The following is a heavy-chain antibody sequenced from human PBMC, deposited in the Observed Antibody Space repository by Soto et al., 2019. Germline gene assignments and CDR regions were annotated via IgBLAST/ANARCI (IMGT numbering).Heavy chain of an antibody. Sequence: HPGGSLRLSCAASGFTFSSYGMHWVRQAPGKGLEWVAVISYDGSNKYYADSVKGRFTISRDNSKNTLYLQMNSLRAEDTAVYYCAKQVGRWLQRGDAFDIWGQGTMVTVSS. CDR3: AKQVGRWLQRGDAFDI. CDR2: ISYDGSNK. CDR1: GFTFSSYG. D-gene: IGHD5-12*01. V-gene: IGHV3-30*18. J-gene: IGHJ3*02.